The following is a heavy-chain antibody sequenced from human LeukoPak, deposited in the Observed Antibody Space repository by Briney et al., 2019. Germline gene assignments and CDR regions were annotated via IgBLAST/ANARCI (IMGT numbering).Heavy chain of an antibody. Sequence: GGSLRLSCAASGFTFSSYTMNWVRQAPGKGLEWVSSISSSSSYIYYADSVKGRFTISRDNAKNSLYLQMNSLRAEDTAVYYCARELWGSSTISGTSDFDYWGQGTLVTVSS. J-gene: IGHJ4*02. CDR2: ISSSSSYI. V-gene: IGHV3-21*01. CDR1: GFTFSSYT. CDR3: ARELWGSSTISGTSDFDY. D-gene: IGHD5/OR15-5a*01.